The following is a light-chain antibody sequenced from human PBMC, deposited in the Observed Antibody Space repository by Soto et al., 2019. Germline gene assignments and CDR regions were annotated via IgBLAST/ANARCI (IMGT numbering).Light chain of an antibody. Sequence: EIVLTQSPGTLSLSPGERATLSCRASQSVSNSYLAWYQQKPGQAPRLLIYDASSRATGIPDRFSGSGSGTDFTLTISRLEPEDLAVYYCQQYGSSPRTFGQGTKVEIK. CDR3: QQYGSSPRT. CDR2: DAS. J-gene: IGKJ1*01. V-gene: IGKV3-20*01. CDR1: QSVSNSY.